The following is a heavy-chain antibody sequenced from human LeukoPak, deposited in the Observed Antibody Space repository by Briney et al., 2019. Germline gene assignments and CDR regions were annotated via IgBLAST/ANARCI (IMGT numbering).Heavy chain of an antibody. CDR3: ARLTYYYDSSGYCLDY. J-gene: IGHJ4*02. Sequence: SETLSLTCAVYGGSFSGYYWSWIRQPPGKGLEWIGEINHSGSTNYNPSLKSRVTISVDTSKNQSSLKLSSVTAADTAVYYCARLTYYYDSSGYCLDYWGQGTLVTVSS. D-gene: IGHD3-22*01. CDR1: GGSFSGYY. CDR2: INHSGST. V-gene: IGHV4-34*01.